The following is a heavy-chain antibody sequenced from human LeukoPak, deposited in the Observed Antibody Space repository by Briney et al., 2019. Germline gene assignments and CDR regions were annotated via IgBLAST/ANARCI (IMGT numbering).Heavy chain of an antibody. V-gene: IGHV4-34*01. CDR3: ARPVSSYYYMDV. Sequence: SETLSLTCAVYGGSFSGYYWSWIRQPPGKGLEWIGEINHGGSTNYNPSLKSRVTISVDTSKNQFSLKLSSVTAADTAVYYCARPVSSYYYMDVWGKGTTVTVSS. J-gene: IGHJ6*03. D-gene: IGHD3-16*01. CDR2: INHGGST. CDR1: GGSFSGYY.